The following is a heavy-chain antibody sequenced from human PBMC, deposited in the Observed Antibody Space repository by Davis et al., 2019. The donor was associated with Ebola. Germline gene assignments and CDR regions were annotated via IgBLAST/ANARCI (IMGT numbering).Heavy chain of an antibody. V-gene: IGHV4-59*08. CDR2: IYYSGST. Sequence: MPGGSLRLSCTVSGGSISTYYWSWIRQPPGKGLEWIGYIYYSGSTNYNPSLKSRVTISVDTSKNQFSLKLSSVTAADTAVYYCARAGERGYSYGYILRADYWGQGTLVTVSS. CDR3: ARAGERGYSYGYILRADY. J-gene: IGHJ4*02. D-gene: IGHD5-18*01. CDR1: GGSISTYY.